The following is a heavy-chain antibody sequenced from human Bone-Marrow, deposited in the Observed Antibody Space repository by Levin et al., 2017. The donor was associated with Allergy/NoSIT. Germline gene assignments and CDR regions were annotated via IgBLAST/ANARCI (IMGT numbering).Heavy chain of an antibody. J-gene: IGHJ3*02. D-gene: IGHD3-10*01. CDR1: GFTINDYN. Sequence: GESLKISCAASGFTINDYNMHWVRQAPGKGLEWVSYIGSGWSTLDYVDSVKGRFTISRDNDKNSMYLQMNSLRGEDTAVYYCAREVRGGNGDGFDIWGQGTLVTVSS. CDR3: AREVRGGNGDGFDI. V-gene: IGHV3-48*01. CDR2: IGSGWSTL.